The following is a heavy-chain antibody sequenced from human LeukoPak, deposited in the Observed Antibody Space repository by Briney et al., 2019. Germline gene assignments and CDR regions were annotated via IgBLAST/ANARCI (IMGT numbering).Heavy chain of an antibody. J-gene: IGHJ4*02. CDR3: ARFAYGSVDY. CDR2: INPTGGST. Sequence: GASVKVSCKAFGYTFTSSNIHWMRQSPGQGLEWMGIINPTGGSTSYAQRSQGRVTMTRDMSASTVYMELSGLRSEDTAVYYCARFAYGSVDYWGQGTLVTVSS. CDR1: GYTFTSSN. V-gene: IGHV1-46*01. D-gene: IGHD3-10*01.